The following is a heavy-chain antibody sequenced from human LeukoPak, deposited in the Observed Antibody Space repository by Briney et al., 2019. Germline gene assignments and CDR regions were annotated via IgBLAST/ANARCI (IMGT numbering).Heavy chain of an antibody. CDR3: ASRGDSSGYPLTY. J-gene: IGHJ4*02. CDR2: INPNSGGT. CDR1: GYTFTVYY. D-gene: IGHD3-22*01. Sequence: GASVKVSCKASGYTFTVYYMHWVRQAPGQGLEWMGWINPNSGGTNYAQKFQGRVTMTRDTSISTAYMELSRLRSDDTAVYYCASRGDSSGYPLTYWGQGTLVTVSS. V-gene: IGHV1-2*02.